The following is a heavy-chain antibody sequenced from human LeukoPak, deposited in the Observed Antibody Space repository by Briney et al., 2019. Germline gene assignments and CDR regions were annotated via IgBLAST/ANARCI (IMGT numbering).Heavy chain of an antibody. Sequence: PGGSLRLSCAASGFTVSSNYMSWVRQAPGKGLEWVSVIYSGGSTYYADSVKGRFTISRDNSKNTLYLQMNSLRAEDAAVYYCARDLFPDYYDSSGYSNYYYYMDVWGKGTTVTISS. J-gene: IGHJ6*03. V-gene: IGHV3-66*01. D-gene: IGHD3-22*01. CDR3: ARDLFPDYYDSSGYSNYYYYMDV. CDR2: IYSGGST. CDR1: GFTVSSNY.